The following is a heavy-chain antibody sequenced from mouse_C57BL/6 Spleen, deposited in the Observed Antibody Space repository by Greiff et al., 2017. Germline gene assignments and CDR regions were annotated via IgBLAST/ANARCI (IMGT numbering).Heavy chain of an antibody. CDR3: ARNYGNYLYWYFDV. CDR2: ISSGSSTI. V-gene: IGHV5-17*01. J-gene: IGHJ1*03. D-gene: IGHD2-1*01. Sequence: EVKVVESGGGLVKPGGSLKLSCAASGFTFSDYGMHWVRQAPEKGLEWVAYISSGSSTIYYADTMKGRFTISRDNAKNTLFLQMTSLRSEDTAMYYCARNYGNYLYWYFDVWGTGTTVTVSS. CDR1: GFTFSDYG.